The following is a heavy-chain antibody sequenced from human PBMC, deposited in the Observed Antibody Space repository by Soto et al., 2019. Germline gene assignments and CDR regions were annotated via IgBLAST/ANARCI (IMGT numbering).Heavy chain of an antibody. V-gene: IGHV3-30-3*01. CDR3: ARDKAYYGSEEGGMDV. D-gene: IGHD3-10*01. J-gene: IGHJ6*02. CDR1: GFTFSSYA. CDR2: ISYDGSNK. Sequence: GGSLRLSCAASGFTFSSYAMHWVRQAPGKGLEWVAVISYDGSNKYYADSVKGRFTISRDNSKNTLYLQMNSLRAEDTAVYYCARDKAYYGSEEGGMDVWGQGTTVTVSS.